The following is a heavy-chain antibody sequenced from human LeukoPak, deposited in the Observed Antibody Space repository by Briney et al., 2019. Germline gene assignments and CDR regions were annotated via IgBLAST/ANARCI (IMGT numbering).Heavy chain of an antibody. J-gene: IGHJ6*03. V-gene: IGHV3-20*01. CDR2: INWNGGST. CDR3: ARLSQNYGYYMDV. CDR1: GFTFSSYA. Sequence: GGSLRLSCAASGFTFSSYAMSWVRQAPGKGLEWVSGINWNGGSTGYADSVKGRFTISRDNAKNSLYLQMNSLRAEDTALYHCARLSQNYGYYMDVWGKGTTVAVSS.